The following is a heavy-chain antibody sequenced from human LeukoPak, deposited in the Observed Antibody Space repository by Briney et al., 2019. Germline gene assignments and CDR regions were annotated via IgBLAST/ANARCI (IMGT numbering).Heavy chain of an antibody. D-gene: IGHD3-22*01. Sequence: SETLSLTCTVSGGSISSHYWSWIRQPPGKGLEWIGYIYYSGNTNYNPSLKSRVTISVDTSKNQFSLKLSSVTAADTAVYYCARGFDDYYDSSGYYPPRAFYFDYWGQGTLVTVSS. J-gene: IGHJ4*02. CDR2: IYYSGNT. CDR3: ARGFDDYYDSSGYYPPRAFYFDY. CDR1: GGSISSHY. V-gene: IGHV4-59*11.